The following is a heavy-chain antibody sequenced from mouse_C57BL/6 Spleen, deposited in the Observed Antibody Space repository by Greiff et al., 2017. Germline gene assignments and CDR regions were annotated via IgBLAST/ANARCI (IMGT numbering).Heavy chain of an antibody. CDR3: ARKELGGSWYFDV. Sequence: QVQLKESGPELVKPGASVKLSCKASGYTFTSYDINWVKQRPGQGLEWIGWIYPRDGSTKYNEKFKGKATLTVDTSSSTAYMELHSLTSEDSAVDCCARKELGGSWYFDVWGTGTTVTVSS. D-gene: IGHD1-1*01. J-gene: IGHJ1*03. CDR1: GYTFTSYD. V-gene: IGHV1-85*01. CDR2: IYPRDGST.